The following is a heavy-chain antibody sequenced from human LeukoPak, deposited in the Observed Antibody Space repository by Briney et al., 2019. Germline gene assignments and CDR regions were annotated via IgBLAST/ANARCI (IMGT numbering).Heavy chain of an antibody. CDR3: ARSDCSGGSCYVGWFDP. D-gene: IGHD2-15*01. CDR1: GGSISSSSYY. Sequence: PSETLSLTCTVSGGSISSSSYYWGWIRQPPGKGLEWIGSICYSGSTYYNPSLKSRVTISLDTSKNQFSLKLSSLTAADTAVYYCARSDCSGGSCYVGWFDPWGQGTLVTVSS. CDR2: ICYSGST. V-gene: IGHV4-39*07. J-gene: IGHJ5*02.